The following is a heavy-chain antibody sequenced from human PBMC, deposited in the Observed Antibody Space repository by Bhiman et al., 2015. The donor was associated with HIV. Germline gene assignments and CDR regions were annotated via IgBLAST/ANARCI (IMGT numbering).Heavy chain of an antibody. D-gene: IGHD3-16*01. CDR3: AREWGAIYDDAFDI. CDR2: ISRGGRTI. Sequence: QVQLVESGGGLVKPGGSLRLSCAASGFTFSDHYMSWIRQAPGKGLEWVSHISRGGRTIYYADSVKGRFTMSRDNAKNSLYLQMNSLRAEDTAVYYCAREWGAIYDDAFDIWGQGTLVTVSS. CDR1: GFTFSDHY. V-gene: IGHV3-11*04. J-gene: IGHJ3*02.